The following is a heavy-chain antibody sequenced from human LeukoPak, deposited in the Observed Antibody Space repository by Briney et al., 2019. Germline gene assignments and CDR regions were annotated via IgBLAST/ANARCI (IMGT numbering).Heavy chain of an antibody. V-gene: IGHV1-2*02. CDR2: INPNSGGT. CDR1: GYTFTGYY. J-gene: IGHJ4*02. CDR3: ARGSSSDYYDSSGRTEGDY. D-gene: IGHD3-22*01. Sequence: ASVKVPCTASGYTFTGYYMHWVRQAPGQGLEWMGWINPNSGGTNYAQKFQGRVTMTRDTSISTAYMELSRLRSDDTAVYYCARGSSSDYYDSSGRTEGDYWGQGTLVTVSS.